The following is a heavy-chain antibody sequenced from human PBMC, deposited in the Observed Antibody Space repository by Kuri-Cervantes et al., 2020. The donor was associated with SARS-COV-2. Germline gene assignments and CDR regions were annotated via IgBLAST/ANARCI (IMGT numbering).Heavy chain of an antibody. CDR3: ASGSAPAAIYYYYYMDV. J-gene: IGHJ6*03. D-gene: IGHD2-2*01. Sequence: GSLRLSCTVSGGSISSHYWSWIRQPPGKGLEWIGYIYYSGSTNYNPSPKSRVTISVDTSKNQFSLKLSSVTAADTAVYYCASGSAPAAIYYYYYMDVWGKGTTVTVSS. CDR2: IYYSGST. CDR1: GGSISSHY. V-gene: IGHV4-59*11.